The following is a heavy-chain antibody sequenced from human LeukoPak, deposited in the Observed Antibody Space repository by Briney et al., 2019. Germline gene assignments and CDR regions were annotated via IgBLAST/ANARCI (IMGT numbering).Heavy chain of an antibody. CDR1: GFTFSGCG. CDR3: AKDPYSYGSYFDY. V-gene: IGHV3-30*02. Sequence: AGGSQRLSCAASGFTFSGCGMHWVRQAPGKGLEWVAFIWYDGRDKYYADSVKGRFTTSRDNSKNTLYLQMNSLRAEDTAMYYCAKDPYSYGSYFDYWGQGTLVTVSS. CDR2: IWYDGRDK. J-gene: IGHJ4*02. D-gene: IGHD5-18*01.